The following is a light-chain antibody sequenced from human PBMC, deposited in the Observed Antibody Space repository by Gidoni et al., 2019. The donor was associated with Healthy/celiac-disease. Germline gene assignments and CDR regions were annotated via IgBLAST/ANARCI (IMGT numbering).Light chain of an antibody. J-gene: IGKJ4*01. CDR1: QSVSSSY. V-gene: IGKV3-20*01. CDR3: QQYGSSPLLT. CDR2: GAS. Sequence: IVLTQSPGTLSLSPGERATLSCRASQSVSSSYLAWYQQKPGQAPRLLIYGASSRATGIPDRFSGSGSGTDFTLTISRLEPEDFAVYYCQQYGSSPLLTFGGGTKVEIK.